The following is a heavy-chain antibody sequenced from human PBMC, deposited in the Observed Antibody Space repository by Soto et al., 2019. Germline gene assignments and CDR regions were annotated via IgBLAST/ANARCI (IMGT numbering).Heavy chain of an antibody. J-gene: IGHJ6*02. D-gene: IGHD2-2*01. Sequence: ASETLSLTCAVYGVSFSGYYWSWIRQPPGKGLEWIGEINHSGSTNYNPSLKSRVTISVDTSKNQFSLKLSSVTAADTAVYYCASGERMRSTSPLGYYYYYYGMDVWGQGTTVTVSS. V-gene: IGHV4-34*01. CDR1: GVSFSGYY. CDR2: INHSGST. CDR3: ASGERMRSTSPLGYYYYYYGMDV.